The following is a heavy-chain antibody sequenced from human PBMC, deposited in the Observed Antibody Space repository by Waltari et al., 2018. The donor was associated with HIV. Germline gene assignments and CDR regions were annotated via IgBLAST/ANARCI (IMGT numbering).Heavy chain of an antibody. D-gene: IGHD3-22*01. CDR3: ARDSYYYDSSGFFPDF. V-gene: IGHV1-2*06. CDR1: GYTFTAYY. CDR2: INLNSGDT. J-gene: IGHJ4*02. Sequence: QVQLVQSGAEVKKPGAAVKVSCKASGYTFTAYYMTWVRQAPGQGLEWMGRINLNSGDTNYGQKFQGRVTMTRDTSISTAYMELSRLRSDDTAVYYCARDSYYYDSSGFFPDFWGQGTLVTVSS.